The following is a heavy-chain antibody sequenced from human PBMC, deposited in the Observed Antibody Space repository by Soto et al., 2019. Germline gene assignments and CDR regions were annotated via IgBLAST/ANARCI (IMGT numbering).Heavy chain of an antibody. CDR1: GYTFTSYA. V-gene: IGHV1-3*01. J-gene: IGHJ6*02. D-gene: IGHD3-10*01. CDR3: ARDGGTMVRGPYYYYGMDV. Sequence: QVQLVQSGAEVKKPGASVKVSCKASGYTFTSYAMHWVRQAPGQRLEWMGWINAGNGNTKYSQKFQGRVTITRDTSASTAYMELSSLRSEDTAVYYCARDGGTMVRGPYYYYGMDVWGQGTTVTVSS. CDR2: INAGNGNT.